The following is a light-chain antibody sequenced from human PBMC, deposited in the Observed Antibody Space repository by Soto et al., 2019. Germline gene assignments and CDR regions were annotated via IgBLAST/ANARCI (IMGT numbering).Light chain of an antibody. J-gene: IGKJ1*01. Sequence: EIVLTQSPGTLSFSPGERATRSCRASQSVSSSYLACYQQQTGQAPRLLIYGASSRATVIPERFSGSGSGTDSPPTISRLQPEDFAVYYCHHYGRSPGTFGQGTKVDIK. CDR2: GAS. V-gene: IGKV3-20*01. CDR1: QSVSSSY. CDR3: HHYGRSPGT.